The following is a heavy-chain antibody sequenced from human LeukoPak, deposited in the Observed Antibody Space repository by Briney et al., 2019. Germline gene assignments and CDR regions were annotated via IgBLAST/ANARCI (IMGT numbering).Heavy chain of an antibody. CDR3: ARSYCSSSSCSQFDY. V-gene: IGHV1-3*01. J-gene: IGHJ4*02. CDR2: INAGNGNT. D-gene: IGHD2-2*01. Sequence: ASVKVSCKASGYTFTSYAMHWVRQAPGQRLEWMGWINAGNGNTKYSQKFQGRVTITRDTSASTAYMELSSLRSEDTAVYYCARSYCSSSSCSQFDYWGQGTLVTDSS. CDR1: GYTFTSYA.